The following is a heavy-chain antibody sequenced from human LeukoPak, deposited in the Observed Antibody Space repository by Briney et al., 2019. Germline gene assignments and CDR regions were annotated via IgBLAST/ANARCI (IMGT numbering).Heavy chain of an antibody. CDR3: ARVNFRDYRGYTWFDP. J-gene: IGHJ5*02. CDR2: VRTKTHGGAP. D-gene: IGHD3-10*01. V-gene: IGHV3-49*03. Sequence: PGGSLRLSCKGSGVTFGDYAVTWFRQAPGKGLEWVGFVRTKTHGGAPETAASVKGRFNVSRDDSEGIAYLQMTSLRTEDTAMYYCARVNFRDYRGYTWFDPWGQGTLVTVSA. CDR1: GVTFGDYA.